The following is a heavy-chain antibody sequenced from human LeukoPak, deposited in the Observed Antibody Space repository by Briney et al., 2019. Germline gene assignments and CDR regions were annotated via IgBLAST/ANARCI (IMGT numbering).Heavy chain of an antibody. D-gene: IGHD5-18*01. CDR2: IYYSGST. V-gene: IGHV4-39*07. CDR1: GGSISSSSYY. J-gene: IGHJ4*02. Sequence: SQTLSLTCTVSGGSISSSSYYWGWIRQPPGKGLEWIGSIYYSGSTYYNPSLKSRVTISVDTSKNQFSLKLSSVTAADTAVYYCATFTGYSYGPYFDYWGQGTLVTVSS. CDR3: ATFTGYSYGPYFDY.